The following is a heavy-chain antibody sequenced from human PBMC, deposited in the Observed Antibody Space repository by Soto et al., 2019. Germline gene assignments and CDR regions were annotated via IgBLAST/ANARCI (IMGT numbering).Heavy chain of an antibody. Sequence: QVQLVESGGGVVQPGRSLRLSCAASGFTFSSYGMHWVRQAPGKGLEWVAVISYDGSNKYYADSVKGRFTISRDNSKNTLYLQMNSLRAEDTAVYYCAKDGRDSSGWIFDYWGQGTLVTVAS. J-gene: IGHJ4*02. CDR3: AKDGRDSSGWIFDY. CDR2: ISYDGSNK. CDR1: GFTFSSYG. V-gene: IGHV3-30*18. D-gene: IGHD6-19*01.